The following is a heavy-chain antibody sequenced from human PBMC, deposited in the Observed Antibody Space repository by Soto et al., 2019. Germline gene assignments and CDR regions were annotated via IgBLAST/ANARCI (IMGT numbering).Heavy chain of an antibody. J-gene: IGHJ6*02. D-gene: IGHD2-2*01. V-gene: IGHV1-69*01. CDR3: ASMISLVGDEYYGMDV. Sequence: QVQLVPSGAEVKKPGSSVKVSCKASGGTFSRYAISWVRQAPGQGLEWMGGIIPIFGTANYAQKFQGRVTITADDSTSTAYMELRCLRSEGTAVYYCASMISLVGDEYYGMDVWGQGSTVTVSS. CDR1: GGTFSRYA. CDR2: IIPIFGTA.